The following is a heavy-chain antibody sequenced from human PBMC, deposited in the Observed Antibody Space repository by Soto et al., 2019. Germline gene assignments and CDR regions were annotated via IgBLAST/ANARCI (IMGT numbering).Heavy chain of an antibody. CDR3: ARDRSSSAGEYYYYGMDV. V-gene: IGHV1-18*01. J-gene: IGHJ6*02. CDR1: DYTFTSYG. CDR2: ISAYNGNT. Sequence: GASVKVSCKASDYTFTSYGISCVRQAPGQGLEWMGWISAYNGNTNYAQKLQGRVTMTTDTSTSTAYMELRSLRSDDTAVYYCARDRSSSAGEYYYYGMDVWGQGTTVTVSS. D-gene: IGHD4-17*01.